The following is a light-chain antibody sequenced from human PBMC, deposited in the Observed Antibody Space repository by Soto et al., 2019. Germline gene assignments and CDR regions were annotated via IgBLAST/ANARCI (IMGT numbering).Light chain of an antibody. V-gene: IGLV1-44*01. CDR3: VAWDDSVNAGV. CDR1: SFNIGGNT. CDR2: GYT. J-gene: IGLJ3*02. Sequence: QSVLTQPPSASGTPGQRVTISCSGSSFNIGGNTVNWYQKLPGTAPKVLIYGYTERPSGAPDRFSGSKSGTSASLAISGLQFEDGADYSWVAWDDSVNAGVFGGGPKATVL.